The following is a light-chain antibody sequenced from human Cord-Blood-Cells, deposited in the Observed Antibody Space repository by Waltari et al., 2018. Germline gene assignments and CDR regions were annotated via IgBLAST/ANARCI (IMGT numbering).Light chain of an antibody. CDR1: QSISSY. CDR2: AAS. Sequence: ASVGDRVTITCRASQSISSYLNWYQQKPGKAPKLLIYAASSLQSGVPSRFSGSGSGTDFTLTISSLQPEDFATYYCQQSYSTPPWTFGQGTKVEIK. J-gene: IGKJ1*01. V-gene: IGKV1-39*01. CDR3: QQSYSTPPWT.